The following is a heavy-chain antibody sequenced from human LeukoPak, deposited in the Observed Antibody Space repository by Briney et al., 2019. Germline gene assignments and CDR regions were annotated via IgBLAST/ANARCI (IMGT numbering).Heavy chain of an antibody. D-gene: IGHD6-6*01. V-gene: IGHV5-51*01. CDR1: VYTFTSYW. Sequence: GESLKMSCQSSVYTFTSYWIGWVRQMPGKGLQWMGIIYPGDSDTTYSPSFQGQVTISADKSISTAYLQWSSLKASDTAIYYCARLIVGSSSTGWFDPWGQGTLVTVSS. CDR2: IYPGDSDT. J-gene: IGHJ5*02. CDR3: ARLIVGSSSTGWFDP.